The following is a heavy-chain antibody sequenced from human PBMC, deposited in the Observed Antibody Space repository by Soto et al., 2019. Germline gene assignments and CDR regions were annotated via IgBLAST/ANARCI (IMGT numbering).Heavy chain of an antibody. CDR2: IIPIFGTA. D-gene: IGHD6-6*01. Sequence: SVPVSCKASGGTFRSYAIIWVRQAPGQGLEWMGGIIPIFGTANYAQKFQGRVTITADESTSTAYMELSSLRSEDTAVYYCARPHIAARPEFDYWGQGTLVTVSS. CDR3: ARPHIAARPEFDY. V-gene: IGHV1-69*13. J-gene: IGHJ4*02. CDR1: GGTFRSYA.